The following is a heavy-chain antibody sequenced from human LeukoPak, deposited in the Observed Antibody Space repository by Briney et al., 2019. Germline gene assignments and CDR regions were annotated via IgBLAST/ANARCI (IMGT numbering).Heavy chain of an antibody. J-gene: IGHJ3*02. Sequence: PSETLSLTCTVSGGSISSRNYYWGWIRQPPGKGLEWIASIYYSGRTYYNPSLKSRVTLSIDTSKNQFSLKLSSVTAADTAVYYCARVDTAMADDAFDIWGQGTMVTVSS. V-gene: IGHV4-39*01. CDR3: ARVDTAMADDAFDI. CDR2: IYYSGRT. CDR1: GGSISSRNYY. D-gene: IGHD5-18*01.